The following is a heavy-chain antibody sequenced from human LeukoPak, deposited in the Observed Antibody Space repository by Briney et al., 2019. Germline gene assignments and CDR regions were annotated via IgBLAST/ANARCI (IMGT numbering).Heavy chain of an antibody. Sequence: GASVKVSCKASGYTFTSYGISWVRQAPGQGLEWMGWISAYNGNTNYAQKLQGRVTMTTDTSTSTAYMELRSLRSDDTAVYYCARGRQVLRYFDWLLRDDAFDIWGQGTMVTVSS. V-gene: IGHV1-18*01. CDR1: GYTFTSYG. D-gene: IGHD3-9*01. J-gene: IGHJ3*02. CDR3: ARGRQVLRYFDWLLRDDAFDI. CDR2: ISAYNGNT.